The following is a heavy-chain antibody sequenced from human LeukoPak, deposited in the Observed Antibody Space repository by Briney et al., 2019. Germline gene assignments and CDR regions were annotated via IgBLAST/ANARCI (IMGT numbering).Heavy chain of an antibody. Sequence: ASVKVSCKASGYTLTSYYMHWVRQAPGQGLEWMGIINPSGGSTSYAQKFQGRVTMTRDMSTSTVYMELSSLRSEDTAVYYCAREGGRYSSSWYSFDPWGQGTLVTVSS. CDR2: INPSGGST. J-gene: IGHJ5*02. CDR1: GYTLTSYY. V-gene: IGHV1-46*01. CDR3: AREGGRYSSSWYSFDP. D-gene: IGHD6-13*01.